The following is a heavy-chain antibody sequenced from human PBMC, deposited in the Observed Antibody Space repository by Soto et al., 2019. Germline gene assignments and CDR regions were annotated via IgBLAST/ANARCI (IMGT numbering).Heavy chain of an antibody. CDR2: IRSKANSYAT. D-gene: IGHD2-8*01. J-gene: IGHJ4*02. V-gene: IGHV3-73*01. Sequence: EVQLVESGGGLVQPGGSLKLSCAASGFTFSGSAMHWVRQASGKGLEWVGRIRSKANSYATAYAASVKGRFTISRDDLKNTAYLQLNSLKTEDTAVYYCTRRRCTNGVCYTDYWCQGTLVTVSS. CDR1: GFTFSGSA. CDR3: TRRRCTNGVCYTDY.